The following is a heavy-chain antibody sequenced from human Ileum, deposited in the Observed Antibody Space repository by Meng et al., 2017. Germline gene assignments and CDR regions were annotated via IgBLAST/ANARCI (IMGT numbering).Heavy chain of an antibody. CDR3: AGRYSSGWYVH. CDR2: IYAGGTT. V-gene: IGHV3-66*01. Sequence: EGRVVERGVGVAQPGGSLRLSCAASGFTFSSNYISWVRQAPGKGLEWVSVIYAGGTTYYADSVKGRFTISRDDSKNTVFLQMNSLRGEDTAVYYCAGRYSSGWYVHWGQGTLVTVSS. D-gene: IGHD6-19*01. J-gene: IGHJ5*02. CDR1: GFTFSSNY.